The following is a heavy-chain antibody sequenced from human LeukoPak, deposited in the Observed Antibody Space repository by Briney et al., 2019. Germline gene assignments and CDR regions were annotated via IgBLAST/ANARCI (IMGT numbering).Heavy chain of an antibody. CDR3: ARGISGWYEIDY. V-gene: IGHV1-8*01. D-gene: IGHD6-19*01. J-gene: IGHJ4*02. CDR2: VNPNSGNT. CDR1: GYTFTSYD. Sequence: ASVKVSCKASGYTFTSYDINWVRQATGQGLEWMGWVNPNSGNTGYAQKFQGRVTMTRNTSISTAYMELSSLRSEDTAVYYCARGISGWYEIDYWGQGTLVTVSS.